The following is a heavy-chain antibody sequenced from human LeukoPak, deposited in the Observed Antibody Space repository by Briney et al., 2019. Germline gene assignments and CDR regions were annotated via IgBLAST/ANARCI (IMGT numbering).Heavy chain of an antibody. Sequence: SETLSLTCTVSGGSISTYFWNWIRQPPGKGLEWIGNIYYSGSTNYNPSLKSRVTISVDTSKNQFSLKLGSVTAADTAVYYCVRRSGYSSSEDYWGQGVLVTVSS. CDR3: VRRSGYSSSEDY. V-gene: IGHV4-59*08. J-gene: IGHJ4*02. CDR2: IYYSGST. D-gene: IGHD3-22*01. CDR1: GGSISTYF.